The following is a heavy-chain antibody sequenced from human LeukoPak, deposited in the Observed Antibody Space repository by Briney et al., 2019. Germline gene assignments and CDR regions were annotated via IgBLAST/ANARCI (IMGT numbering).Heavy chain of an antibody. V-gene: IGHV4-30-4*01. CDR1: GGSISSGDCY. J-gene: IGHJ4*02. Sequence: SETLSLTCTVSGGSISSGDCYWSWIRQPPGKGLEWIGYIYYSGSTYYNPSLKSRVTISVDTSKNQFSLKLSSVTAADTAVYYCASSPTDSSGYYSESFDYWGQGTLVTVSS. D-gene: IGHD3-22*01. CDR2: IYYSGST. CDR3: ASSPTDSSGYYSESFDY.